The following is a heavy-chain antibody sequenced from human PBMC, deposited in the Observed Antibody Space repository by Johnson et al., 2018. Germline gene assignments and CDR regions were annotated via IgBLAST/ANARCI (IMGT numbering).Heavy chain of an antibody. J-gene: IGHJ6*02. CDR1: GGSISDYY. Sequence: QVQLQESGPGLVKPSETLSLTCAVSGGSISDYYWNWIRQSPGKGLAWIGDIYYNGSTKYNPSLKSRFTISVNTSKNLFSLKLRSVTAADTAVYFCAGMEHWNYYYYYGMEVWGQGSTVTVSS. CDR3: AGMEHWNYYYYYGMEV. V-gene: IGHV4-59*01. D-gene: IGHD1-1*01. CDR2: IYYNGST.